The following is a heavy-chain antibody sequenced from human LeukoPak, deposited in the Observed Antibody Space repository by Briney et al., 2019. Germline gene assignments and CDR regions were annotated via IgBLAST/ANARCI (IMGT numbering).Heavy chain of an antibody. CDR2: ISGSGAEI. CDR3: AKERVTVTTDYFDH. CDR1: EFAFSLYA. Sequence: PGGSLRLSSAASEFAFSLYAMNWVRQAPGEGPEWVSSISGSGAEIRYADSVKGRFTISRDNSKNTLYLQMNCLRAEDTAVYYCAKERVTVTTDYFDHWGQGALVTVSS. J-gene: IGHJ4*02. D-gene: IGHD4-17*01. V-gene: IGHV3-23*01.